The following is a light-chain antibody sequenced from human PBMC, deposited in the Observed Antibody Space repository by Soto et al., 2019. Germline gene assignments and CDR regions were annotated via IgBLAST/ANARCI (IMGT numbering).Light chain of an antibody. CDR1: SSDVGYYNY. CDR3: SSFTRSSTRVV. Sequence: QSALTQPASVSGSPGQSITISCTGTSSDVGYYNYVSWYQQHPGKAPKLIIYDVSNRPSGVSNRFSGSKSGNTASLTISGLQAEDEADYYCSSFTRSSTRVVFGAGTKVTVL. V-gene: IGLV2-14*03. CDR2: DVS. J-gene: IGLJ1*01.